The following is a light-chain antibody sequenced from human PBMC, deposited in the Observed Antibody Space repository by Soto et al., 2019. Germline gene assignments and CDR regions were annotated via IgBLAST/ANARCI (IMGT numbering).Light chain of an antibody. CDR3: QQYGSSPLT. CDR2: GAS. CDR1: QSVSSSY. Sequence: ESGVTQSPGTLSLSPGERATLSCRASQSVSSSYLAWYQQKPGQAPRLLIYGASSRATGIPDRFSGSGSGTDFTLTISRLEPEYFAVYYCQQYGSSPLTFGQGTRLEIK. V-gene: IGKV3-20*01. J-gene: IGKJ5*01.